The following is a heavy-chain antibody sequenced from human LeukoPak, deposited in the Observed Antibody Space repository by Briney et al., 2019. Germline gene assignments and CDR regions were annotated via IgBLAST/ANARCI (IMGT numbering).Heavy chain of an antibody. CDR3: AKVGGYCSSTSCLDC. D-gene: IGHD2-2*01. V-gene: IGHV3-9*01. CDR2: ISWNSGSI. Sequence: GGSLRLSCTASGFTFDDYAMHWVRQAPGKGLEWVSGISWNSGSIGYADSVKGRFTISRDNAKNSLYLQMNSLRAEDTALYYCAKVGGYCSSTSCLDCWGQGTLVTVSS. CDR1: GFTFDDYA. J-gene: IGHJ4*02.